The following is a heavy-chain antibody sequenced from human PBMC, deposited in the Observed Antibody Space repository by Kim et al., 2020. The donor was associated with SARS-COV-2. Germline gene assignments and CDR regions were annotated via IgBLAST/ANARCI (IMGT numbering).Heavy chain of an antibody. CDR2: SGGTT. V-gene: IGHV3-66*01. Sequence: SGGTTNSEDPVKGRFTISRDNSTNTLYLQMNSLRAEDTAVYYCAGDREDYWGQGTLVTVSS. J-gene: IGHJ4*02. CDR3: AGDREDY. D-gene: IGHD1-26*01.